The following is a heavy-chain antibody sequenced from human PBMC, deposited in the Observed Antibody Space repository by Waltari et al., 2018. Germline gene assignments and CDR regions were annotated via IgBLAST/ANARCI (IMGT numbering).Heavy chain of an antibody. D-gene: IGHD3-10*01. CDR1: GFIFSSYG. J-gene: IGHJ6*02. V-gene: IGHV3-30*18. CDR2: ISYDGRNK. CDR3: AKTPNYGSGSYYNTRYYGMDV. Sequence: QVQLVEPRGGVVQPGRSLRLSCAASGFIFSSYGMHWVRQAPVQGLGWVAVISYDGRNKYYADSVKGRFTISRDNSKNKLYLQMNSLRAEDTAVYYCAKTPNYGSGSYYNTRYYGMDVWGQGTTVTVSS.